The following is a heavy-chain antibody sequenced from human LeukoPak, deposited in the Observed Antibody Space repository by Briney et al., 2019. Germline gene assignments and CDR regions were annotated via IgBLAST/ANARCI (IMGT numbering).Heavy chain of an antibody. J-gene: IGHJ3*02. CDR1: GYTFTSYG. V-gene: IGHV1-18*01. D-gene: IGHD6-19*01. CDR3: ARVEAVAGTENAFDI. CDR2: ISAYNGNT. Sequence: GSVKVSCKASGYTFTSYGISWVRQAPGQGLEWMGWISAYNGNTNYAQKLQGRVTMTTDTSTSTAYMELRSLRSEDTAVYYCARVEAVAGTENAFDIWGQGTMVTVSS.